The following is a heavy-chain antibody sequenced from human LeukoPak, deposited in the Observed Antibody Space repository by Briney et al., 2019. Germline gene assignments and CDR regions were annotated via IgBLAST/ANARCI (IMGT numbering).Heavy chain of an antibody. CDR3: AKDRRHCSSGSCYAPVDY. D-gene: IGHD2-2*01. Sequence: GGSLRLSCAASGFTFGNYGMHWVRQAPGKGLEWVAVMWYDGNNKYYADSVKGRFTISRDNSKNTLYLQMNSLRAEDTAVYYCAKDRRHCSSGSCYAPVDYWGQGTLVTVSS. J-gene: IGHJ4*02. V-gene: IGHV3-33*06. CDR2: MWYDGNNK. CDR1: GFTFGNYG.